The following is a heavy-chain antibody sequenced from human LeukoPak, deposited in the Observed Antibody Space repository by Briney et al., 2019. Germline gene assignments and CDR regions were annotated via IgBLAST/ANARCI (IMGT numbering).Heavy chain of an antibody. CDR1: GGSISSSSYY. D-gene: IGHD5-18*01. J-gene: IGHJ4*02. V-gene: IGHV4-39*01. Sequence: SETLSLTCTVSGGSISSSSYYWGWIRQPPGKGLEWIGSINYSGNTYYNPSLKSRVTISVDTSKNQFALKVSSVTAADTAVYYCASYSSSFDYWGQGTLVTVSS. CDR3: ASYSSSFDY. CDR2: INYSGNT.